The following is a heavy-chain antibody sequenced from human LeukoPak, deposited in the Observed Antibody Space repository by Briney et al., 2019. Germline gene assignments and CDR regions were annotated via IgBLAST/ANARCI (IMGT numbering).Heavy chain of an antibody. Sequence: GRSLRLSCAASGFTFSSYAMHWVRQAPGKGLEWVAVISYDGSNKYHADSVKGRFTISRDNSKNTLYLQMNSLRAEDTAVYYCYSNSTTNGMDVWGQGTTVTVSS. J-gene: IGHJ6*02. CDR2: ISYDGSNK. CDR3: YSNSTTNGMDV. D-gene: IGHD4-11*01. CDR1: GFTFSSYA. V-gene: IGHV3-30-3*01.